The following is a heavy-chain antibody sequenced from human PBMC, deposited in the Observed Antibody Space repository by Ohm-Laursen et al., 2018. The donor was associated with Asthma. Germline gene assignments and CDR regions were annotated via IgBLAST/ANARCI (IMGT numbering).Heavy chain of an antibody. CDR1: GGPFSTSV. D-gene: IGHD2-15*01. J-gene: IGHJ4*02. Sequence: VASVKVSCKSLGGPFSTSVFGWVRQAPGQGLEWLGGLNSVFGTSTYAQKFHDRFTITADESTSTVYMTLSSLTSEDTAVYYCARKAGSCITSNCYSLDFWGQGTLVTVSS. CDR3: ARKAGSCITSNCYSLDF. CDR2: LNSVFGTS. V-gene: IGHV1-69*13.